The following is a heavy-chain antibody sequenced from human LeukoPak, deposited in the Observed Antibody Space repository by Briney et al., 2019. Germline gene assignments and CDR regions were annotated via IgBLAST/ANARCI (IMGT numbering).Heavy chain of an antibody. V-gene: IGHV1-8*03. Sequence: ASVKVSCKSSGYRFSNYDINWVRQASGQGLEWMGWIHPTSSNTAYSQKLLPKFQGRLTITRDTSINTAYMELSSLTSDDTAVYYCARWLQLDYYYYMDVWGKGTTVTVSS. CDR1: GYRFSNYD. CDR3: ARWLQLDYYYYMDV. D-gene: IGHD5-24*01. CDR2: IHPTSSNT. J-gene: IGHJ6*03.